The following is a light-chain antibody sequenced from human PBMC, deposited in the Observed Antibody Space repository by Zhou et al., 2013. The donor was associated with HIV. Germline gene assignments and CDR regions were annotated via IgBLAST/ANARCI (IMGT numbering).Light chain of an antibody. CDR2: AAS. Sequence: DIQMTQSPSSVSASVGDRVTITCRASQGIGSWLAWFQQKPGKAPKLLIYAASSLQSGVPSRFSGSGSGTEFTLTINNLQPEDVGSYFCQKCNSAPFTFGPGTTVDIK. J-gene: IGKJ3*01. CDR3: QKCNSAPFT. V-gene: IGKV1-12*01. CDR1: QGIGSW.